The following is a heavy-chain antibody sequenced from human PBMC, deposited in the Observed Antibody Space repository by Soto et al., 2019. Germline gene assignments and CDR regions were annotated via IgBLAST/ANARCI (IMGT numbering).Heavy chain of an antibody. J-gene: IGHJ4*02. CDR1: GFTFSDYY. V-gene: IGHV3-11*06. CDR2: ISSSSSYT. D-gene: IGHD2-2*01. Sequence: SLRLSCAASGFTFSDYYMRWIRQAPGKGLEWVSYISSSSSYTNYADSVKGRFTISRDNAKNSLYLQMNSLRAEDTAVYYCRGEYQLLVGTDYWGQGTLVTVSS. CDR3: RGEYQLLVGTDY.